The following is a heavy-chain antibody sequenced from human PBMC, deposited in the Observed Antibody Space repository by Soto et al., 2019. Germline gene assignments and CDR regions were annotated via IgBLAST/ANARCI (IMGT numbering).Heavy chain of an antibody. D-gene: IGHD4-17*01. Sequence: QVQLQQWGAGLLKPSETLSLTCAVYGGSFSGYYWSWIRQPPGKGLEWIGEINHSGSTNYNPSLKSRVNISVDTAKNQFSLKLSSVTAADTAVYYCARGINDYGDYWFYWGQGTLVTVSS. V-gene: IGHV4-34*01. CDR2: INHSGST. CDR3: ARGINDYGDYWFY. CDR1: GGSFSGYY. J-gene: IGHJ4*02.